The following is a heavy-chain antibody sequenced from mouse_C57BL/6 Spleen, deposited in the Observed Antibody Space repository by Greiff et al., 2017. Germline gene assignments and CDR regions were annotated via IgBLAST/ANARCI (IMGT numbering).Heavy chain of an antibody. CDR3: ATDQATYLYYYAMDY. CDR1: GYTFTDHT. Sequence: VQLQQSDAELVKPGASVKISCKVSGYTFTDHTIHWMKQRPEQGLEWIGYIYPRDGSTKYNETFKGKATLTADKSSRTAYMQLNSLTSEDSAVYFCATDQATYLYYYAMDYWGQGTSVTVSS. D-gene: IGHD3-2*02. J-gene: IGHJ4*01. V-gene: IGHV1-78*01. CDR2: IYPRDGST.